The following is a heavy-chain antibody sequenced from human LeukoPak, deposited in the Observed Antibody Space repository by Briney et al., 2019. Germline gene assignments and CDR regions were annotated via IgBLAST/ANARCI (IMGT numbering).Heavy chain of an antibody. CDR2: INHGGST. CDR1: GGSFSGYY. Sequence: SETLSLTCAVYGGSFSGYYRSWMRQPPGKGLEWIGEINHGGSTNYNPSLKSRVTISVDTSKNQFSLKLSSVTAADTAVYYCARGQDIVATIVRPRNYYYMDVWGKGTTVTVSS. CDR3: ARGQDIVATIVRPRNYYYMDV. D-gene: IGHD5-12*01. J-gene: IGHJ6*03. V-gene: IGHV4-34*01.